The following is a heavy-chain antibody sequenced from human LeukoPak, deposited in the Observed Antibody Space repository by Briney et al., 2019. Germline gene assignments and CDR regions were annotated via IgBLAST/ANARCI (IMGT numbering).Heavy chain of an antibody. J-gene: IGHJ4*02. CDR2: IWYDGTNK. V-gene: IGHV3-33*06. CDR3: AKDVTTGTLALDY. CDR1: GFTFSSWG. D-gene: IGHD1-1*01. Sequence: GGSLRLSCAASGFTFSSWGMHWVRQAPGKGLEWVAVIWYDGTNKYYADSVKGRFTISRDNSKNTLYLQMNSLRAEDTAVYYCAKDVTTGTLALDYWGQGTLVTVSS.